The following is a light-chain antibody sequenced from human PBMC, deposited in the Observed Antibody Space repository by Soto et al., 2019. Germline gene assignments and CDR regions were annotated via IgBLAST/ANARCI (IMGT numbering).Light chain of an antibody. J-gene: IGKJ1*01. Sequence: DIVMTQSPDSLAVSLGERATLNCKSSQSVLYSSNNKNYLAWYQQKPGQPPKLLIYWASTRESGVPDRFSGTGSETDFTLTIASLQAEDVAVYYGQQYHYTPWTFGQGTKVEI. CDR2: WAS. CDR3: QQYHYTPWT. V-gene: IGKV4-1*01. CDR1: QSVLYSSNNKNY.